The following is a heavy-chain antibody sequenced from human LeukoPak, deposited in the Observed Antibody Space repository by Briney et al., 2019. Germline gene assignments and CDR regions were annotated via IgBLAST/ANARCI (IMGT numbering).Heavy chain of an antibody. Sequence: GGSLRLSCVTSGFTFSNHAMHWVRQGPGKGLEWVAVISDDGSSKFYADSLKGRFTISRDNSKNTLLLQINSLRPEDTAVYYCARVDDLDAFDIWGQGTLVTVSS. CDR1: GFTFSNHA. D-gene: IGHD2-2*03. V-gene: IGHV3-30*04. CDR2: ISDDGSSK. CDR3: ARVDDLDAFDI. J-gene: IGHJ3*02.